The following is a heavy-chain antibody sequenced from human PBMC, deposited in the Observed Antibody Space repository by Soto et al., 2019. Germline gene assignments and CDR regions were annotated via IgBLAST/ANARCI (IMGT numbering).Heavy chain of an antibody. D-gene: IGHD2-2*02. Sequence: ASVKVSCKASGYTFSGYHMHWVRQAPGQGLEWMGWINVYNGETNIAQKFQGRVAMTRDTSITTAYVELSRLRLDDTAVYFCAREGATRRPSRPAIGWLESWGQGTLVTVPQ. CDR1: GYTFSGYH. CDR3: AREGATRRPSRPAIGWLES. V-gene: IGHV1-2*02. CDR2: INVYNGET. J-gene: IGHJ5*01.